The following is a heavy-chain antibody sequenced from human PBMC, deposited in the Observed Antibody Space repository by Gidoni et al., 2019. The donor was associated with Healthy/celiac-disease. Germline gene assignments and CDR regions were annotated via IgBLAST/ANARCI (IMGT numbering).Heavy chain of an antibody. CDR2: ISGSGGST. V-gene: IGHV3-23*01. D-gene: IGHD1-26*01. CDR1: GFTFSSYP. CDR3: AKDQRYYGWELLRGVMDAFDI. Sequence: EVQLLESGGGLVQPGVSLSLSCAASGFTFSSYPLSGVRQAPGKGLGWGSAISGSGGSTYYADSVKGRFTISRDNSKNTLYLQMNSLRAEDTAVYYCAKDQRYYGWELLRGVMDAFDIWGQGTMVTVSS. J-gene: IGHJ3*02.